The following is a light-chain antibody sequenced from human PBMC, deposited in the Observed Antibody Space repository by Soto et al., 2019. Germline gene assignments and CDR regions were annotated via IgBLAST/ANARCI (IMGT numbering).Light chain of an antibody. V-gene: IGKV1-5*01. CDR1: QSISSW. CDR3: QQYNSYST. CDR2: DAS. Sequence: DIQMTQSPSTLSASVGDRVTITCRASQSISSWLAWYQQKPGKAPKILIYDASSLESGAPSRFSGSGSGTEFTLTISSLQPDDFATYYCQQYNSYSTFGQGTKVDIK. J-gene: IGKJ1*01.